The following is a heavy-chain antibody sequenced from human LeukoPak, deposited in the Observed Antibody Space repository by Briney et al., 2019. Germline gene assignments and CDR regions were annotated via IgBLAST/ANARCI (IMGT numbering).Heavy chain of an antibody. CDR2: ISSSSSYI. CDR1: GFTFSSYS. D-gene: IGHD3-10*01. J-gene: IGHJ6*02. V-gene: IGHV3-21*01. Sequence: GGSLRLSCAASGFTFSSYSMNWVPQAPGKGLEWVTSISSSSSYIYYADSVKGRFTIYRDNAKNSLYLQMNSLRAEDTAVYYCARALVLLWFGEEDYGMDVWGQGPTVTVSS. CDR3: ARALVLLWFGEEDYGMDV.